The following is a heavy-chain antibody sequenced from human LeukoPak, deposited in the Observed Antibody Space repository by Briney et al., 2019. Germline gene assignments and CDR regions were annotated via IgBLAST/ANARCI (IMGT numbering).Heavy chain of an antibody. V-gene: IGHV3-30*02. D-gene: IGHD6-19*01. CDR2: IRYDGSNK. CDR1: GFTFSSYG. CDR3: AEEGWIAVAGSYYYYYMDV. Sequence: GGSLRLSCAASGFTFSSYGMHWVRQAPGKGLEWVAFIRYDGSNKYYADSVKGRFTISRDNSKNTLYLQMNSLRAEDTAVYYCAEEGWIAVAGSYYYYYMDVWGKGTTVTVSS. J-gene: IGHJ6*03.